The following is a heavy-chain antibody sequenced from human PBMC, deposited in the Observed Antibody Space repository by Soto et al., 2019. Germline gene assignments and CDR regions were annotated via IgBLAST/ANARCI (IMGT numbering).Heavy chain of an antibody. Sequence: SETLSLTCTVSGGSISSYYWSWIRQPPGKGLEWTGYIYYSGSTYYNPSLKSRVTISVDTSKNQFSLKLSSVTAADTAVYYCARHDAAGAGSGYSSGWSYYYYYGMAVWGQGTTVTVSS. CDR1: GGSISSYY. CDR3: ARHDAAGAGSGYSSGWSYYYYYGMAV. J-gene: IGHJ6*02. CDR2: IYYSGST. V-gene: IGHV4-59*08. D-gene: IGHD6-19*01.